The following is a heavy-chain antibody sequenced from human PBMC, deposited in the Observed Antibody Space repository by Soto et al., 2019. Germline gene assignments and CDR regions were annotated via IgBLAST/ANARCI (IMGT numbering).Heavy chain of an antibody. CDR1: GGSFSDHY. Sequence: QVQLQQWGAGLLKPSETLSLTCAVHGGSFSDHYWSWIRQSPGKGLEWIGEINHSGSTNYSPSLKSRVTMSVDTSKNQFSLKLTSVTAADTAVYCCARVHSGSDAFDIWGQGTMVTVSS. CDR2: INHSGST. V-gene: IGHV4-34*01. CDR3: ARVHSGSDAFDI. D-gene: IGHD3-22*01. J-gene: IGHJ3*02.